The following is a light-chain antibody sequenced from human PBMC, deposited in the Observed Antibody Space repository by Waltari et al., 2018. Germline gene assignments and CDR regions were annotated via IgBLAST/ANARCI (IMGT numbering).Light chain of an antibody. Sequence: QSALTQPASVSGSPGQSITITCTGTSSDVGGYNFVSWYQQYPGKAPKLMIYDVSNRPSGLSNRCSGSKSGNTASLTISGLQAEDEADYYCSSYTSTSPYVVFGGGTKLTVL. J-gene: IGLJ3*02. CDR3: SSYTSTSPYVV. CDR2: DVS. CDR1: SSDVGGYNF. V-gene: IGLV2-14*01.